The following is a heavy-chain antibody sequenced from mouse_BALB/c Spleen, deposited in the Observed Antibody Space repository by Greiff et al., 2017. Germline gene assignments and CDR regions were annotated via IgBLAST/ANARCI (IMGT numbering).Heavy chain of an antibody. D-gene: IGHD2-4*01. Sequence: VQLQESGAELAKPGASVKMSCKASGYTFTSYWMHWVKQRPGQGLEWIGYINPSTGYTEYNQKFKDKATLTADKSSSTAYMQLSSLTSEDSAVYFCARGGLRGDYAMDYWGQGTSVTVSS. CDR3: ARGGLRGDYAMDY. CDR1: GYTFTSYW. CDR2: INPSTGYT. V-gene: IGHV1-7*01. J-gene: IGHJ4*01.